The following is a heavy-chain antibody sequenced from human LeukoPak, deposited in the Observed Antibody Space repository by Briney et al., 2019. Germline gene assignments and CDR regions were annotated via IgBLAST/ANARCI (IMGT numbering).Heavy chain of an antibody. CDR2: ISTYNGDT. D-gene: IGHD3-9*01. CDR3: ARDWWGYDVLTGDNWFDP. J-gene: IGHJ5*02. Sequence: ASVKVSCKASGYTFTSYGISWVRQAPGQGLEWMGWISTYNGDTNYAQKFQGRVTMTTDTSTSTAYIELRSLTSDDTAAYYCARDWWGYDVLTGDNWFDPWGRGTLVTVSS. CDR1: GYTFTSYG. V-gene: IGHV1-18*01.